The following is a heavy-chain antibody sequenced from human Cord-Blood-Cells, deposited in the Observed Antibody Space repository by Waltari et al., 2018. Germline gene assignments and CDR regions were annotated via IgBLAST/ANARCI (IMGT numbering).Heavy chain of an antibody. Sequence: QSGAEVKTPGASVTVSCKPSGYTFTSYGISWVRLAPGQGLEWMGWLSAYIDNTNYAQKLQCRVTMTTDTSTSTAYRKLSSLRSDDTAVYHCSIDRGYIMSYGAFDIWGQGTMVTVSS. CDR2: LSAYIDNT. V-gene: IGHV1-18*01. CDR3: SIDRGYIMSYGAFDI. CDR1: GYTFTSYG. D-gene: IGHD3-16*01. J-gene: IGHJ3*02.